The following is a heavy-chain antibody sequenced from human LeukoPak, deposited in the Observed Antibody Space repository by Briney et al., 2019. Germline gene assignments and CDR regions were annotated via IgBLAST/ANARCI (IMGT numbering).Heavy chain of an antibody. CDR3: ASANVVVPAALGY. J-gene: IGHJ4*02. CDR2: INHSGST. Sequence: PETLSLTCAVSGGSFSGNYWRWIRHPPGKGVGWMGEINHSGSTNYNPSLKNRVTISVDTSKNQFSLKLSSVTAADTAVYYCASANVVVPAALGYWGQGTLVTVSS. D-gene: IGHD2-2*01. V-gene: IGHV4-34*01. CDR1: GGSFSGNY.